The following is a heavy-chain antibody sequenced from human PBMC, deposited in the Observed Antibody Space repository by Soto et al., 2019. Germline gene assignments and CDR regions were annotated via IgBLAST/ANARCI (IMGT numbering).Heavy chain of an antibody. CDR1: GGTFSSYA. CDR3: ARGRYCSSTSCYRQLDY. CDR2: IIPIFGTA. V-gene: IGHV1-69*06. J-gene: IGHJ4*02. D-gene: IGHD2-2*02. Sequence: SVKVSCKASGGTFSSYAISWVRQAPGQGLEWMGGIIPIFGTANYAQKFQGRVTITADKSTSTAYMELSSLRSEGTAVYYCARGRYCSSTSCYRQLDYWGQGTLVTVSS.